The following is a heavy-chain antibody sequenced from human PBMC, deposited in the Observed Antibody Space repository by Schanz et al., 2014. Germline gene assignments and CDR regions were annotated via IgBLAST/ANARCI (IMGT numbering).Heavy chain of an antibody. J-gene: IGHJ5*02. V-gene: IGHV1-2*06. CDR2: INPNTGGT. CDR3: AREKGHGYSGLS. D-gene: IGHD5-12*01. CDR1: GYTFTAYF. Sequence: QVLLVQSGAEVKQPGASVKVSCKASGYTFTAYFIHWVRQAPGQGLEWMGRINPNTGGTNFAQKFQGRVTMTRDTTITTAYMDLSGLTSDDTADYYCAREKGHGYSGLSWGQGTLLAVSS.